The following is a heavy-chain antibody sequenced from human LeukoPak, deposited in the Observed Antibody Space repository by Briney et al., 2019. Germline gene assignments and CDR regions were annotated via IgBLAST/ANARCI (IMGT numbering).Heavy chain of an antibody. D-gene: IGHD6-13*01. CDR3: ARHALEYSSPLFM. Sequence: SETLSLTCTVSGDSVSTSNSYWGWIRQPPGKGLEWIGSMFYSANTYYNPSLKSRVTISVDTSKNQLSLRLSSVTAADTAVYYCARHALEYSSPLFMWGQGTLVTVSS. CDR1: GDSVSTSNSY. J-gene: IGHJ4*02. V-gene: IGHV4-39*01. CDR2: MFYSANT.